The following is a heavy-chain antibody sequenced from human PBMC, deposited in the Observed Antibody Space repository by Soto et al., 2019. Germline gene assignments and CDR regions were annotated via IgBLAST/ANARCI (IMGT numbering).Heavy chain of an antibody. J-gene: IGHJ4*02. CDR3: ARDVGKNY. CDR2: IHSSGNL. V-gene: IGHV4-4*07. CDR1: GASVSCYY. Sequence: KPSETLSLTCTVSGASVSCYYWSWFRQPVGKGLEWIGRIHSSGNLNYNPSLESRVTMSLETSKNQFSLRLTSVKAADAALYLCARDVGKNYWGQGIRVTVSS. D-gene: IGHD3-10*01.